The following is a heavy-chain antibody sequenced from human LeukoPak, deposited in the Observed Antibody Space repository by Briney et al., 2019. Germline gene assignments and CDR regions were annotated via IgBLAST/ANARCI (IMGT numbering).Heavy chain of an antibody. CDR3: ARENLYSSSWFYYYMDV. Sequence: SETLSLTCTVSGGSISSYYWSWIRQPPGKGLEWIGYINYGGSSNYNPSLKSRVTISVDKSKNQFSLKLSSVTAADTAVYYCARENLYSSSWFYYYMDVWGKGTTVTVSS. D-gene: IGHD6-13*01. J-gene: IGHJ6*03. CDR2: INYGGSS. V-gene: IGHV4-59*12. CDR1: GGSISSYY.